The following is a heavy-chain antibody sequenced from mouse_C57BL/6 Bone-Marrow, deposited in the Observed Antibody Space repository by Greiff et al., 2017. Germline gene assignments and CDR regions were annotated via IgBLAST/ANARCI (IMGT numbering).Heavy chain of an antibody. D-gene: IGHD1-1*01. Sequence: QVQLQQSGPELVKPGASVKISCKASGYAFSSSWMNWVKQRPGKGLEWIGRIYPGDGDTNYNGKFKGKATLTADKSSSTAYMQLSSLTSEDSAVYFCARGTTVAPLDYWGQGTTLTVSS. CDR2: IYPGDGDT. V-gene: IGHV1-82*01. J-gene: IGHJ2*01. CDR3: ARGTTVAPLDY. CDR1: GYAFSSSW.